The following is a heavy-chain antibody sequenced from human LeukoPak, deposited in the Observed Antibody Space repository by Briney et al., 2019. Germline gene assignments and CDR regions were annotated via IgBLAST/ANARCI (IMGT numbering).Heavy chain of an antibody. CDR3: AKDRNIVLMVYAMPH. CDR2: ISGSGGST. D-gene: IGHD2-8*01. V-gene: IGHV3-23*01. J-gene: IGHJ4*02. Sequence: LSLTCTVSGYSISSGYYWGWIRQPPGKGLEWVSAISGSGGSTYYADSVKGRFTISRDNSKNTLYLQMNSLRAEDTAVYYCAKDRNIVLMVYAMPHWGQGTLVTVSS. CDR1: GYSISSGYY.